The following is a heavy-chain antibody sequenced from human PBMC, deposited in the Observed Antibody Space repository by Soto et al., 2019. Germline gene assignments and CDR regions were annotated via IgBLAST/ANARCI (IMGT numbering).Heavy chain of an antibody. V-gene: IGHV3-30*18. CDR2: ISYDGNNK. D-gene: IGHD2-2*01. CDR3: AKNQPSWATRAAFDY. J-gene: IGHJ4*02. CDR1: GFTFSGYG. Sequence: QVQLVESGGGVVQPGRSLRLSCAASGFTFSGYGMHWVRQAPGKGLQWVAHISYDGNNKYYADSVKGRFTMSRDNSKNTLYLQMNSLRAEDTAVYYCAKNQPSWATRAAFDYWGQGTLVTVSS.